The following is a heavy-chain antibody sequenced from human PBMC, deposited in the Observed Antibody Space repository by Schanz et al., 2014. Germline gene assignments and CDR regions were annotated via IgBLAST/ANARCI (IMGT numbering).Heavy chain of an antibody. D-gene: IGHD6-13*01. CDR3: AREQIKAAAGLVDY. Sequence: VQLVESGGGLVKPGGSLRLSCAASGFTFSSYSMNWVRQAPGKGLEWVSSISSSSSYIYYADSVKGRFTISRDNAKNSLYLQMNSLRAEDTAVYYCAREQIKAAAGLVDYWGHGTLXTVSS. V-gene: IGHV3-21*04. J-gene: IGHJ4*01. CDR1: GFTFSSYS. CDR2: ISSSSSYI.